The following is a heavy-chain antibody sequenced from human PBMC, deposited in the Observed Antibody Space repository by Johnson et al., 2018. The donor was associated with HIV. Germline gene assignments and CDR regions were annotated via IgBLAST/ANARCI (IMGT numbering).Heavy chain of an antibody. V-gene: IGHV3-30*14. D-gene: IGHD1-26*01. Sequence: QMLLVESGGGVVQPGRSLRLSCAASGFTFNSYALHWVRQAPGKGLEWVAIISYDGSNKYYADSVKGRFTISRDNSKNTLYLQMNSLRAEDTAVYYCAKDLCTEREDDVFDVWGQGTMVTVSS. CDR3: AKDLCTEREDDVFDV. CDR1: GFTFNSYA. CDR2: ISYDGSNK. J-gene: IGHJ3*01.